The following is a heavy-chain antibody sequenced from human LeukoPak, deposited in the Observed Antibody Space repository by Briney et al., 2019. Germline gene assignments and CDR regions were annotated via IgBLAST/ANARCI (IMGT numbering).Heavy chain of an antibody. V-gene: IGHV3-33*01. J-gene: IGHJ4*02. CDR2: IWNDGNRK. CDR3: ARALYGVGWYGFAY. D-gene: IGHD6-19*01. Sequence: GGSLRLSCAASGFTFSYYGMHWVRQAPGKGLEWVAVIWNDGNRKYYADSVKGRFTISRDNSKNTLFLQMNSLTDKGTAVYYCARALYGVGWYGFAYWGEGTPVTVSS. CDR1: GFTFSYYG.